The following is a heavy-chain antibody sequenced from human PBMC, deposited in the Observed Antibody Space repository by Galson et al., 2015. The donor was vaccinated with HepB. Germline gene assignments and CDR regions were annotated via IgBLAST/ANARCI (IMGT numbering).Heavy chain of an antibody. CDR2: INPSGGST. D-gene: IGHD2-2*01. J-gene: IGHJ6*02. V-gene: IGHV1-46*01. CDR3: ARDDIVVVPAAEAYYYYYGMDV. CDR1: GYTFTSYY. Sequence: SVKVSCKASGYTFTSYYMHWVRQAPGQGLEWMGIINPSGGSTSYAQKFQGRVTMTRDTSTSTVYMELSSLRSEDTAVYYCARDDIVVVPAAEAYYYYYGMDVWGQGTTVTVSS.